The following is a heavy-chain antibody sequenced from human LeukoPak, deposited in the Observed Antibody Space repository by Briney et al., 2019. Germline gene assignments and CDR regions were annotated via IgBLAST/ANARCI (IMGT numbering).Heavy chain of an antibody. Sequence: PGGSLRLSCAASGFTFSSYAMHWVRQAPGKGLEWVAGIRNKGSSKNYEDSVEGRFTLSRYNSKNTLYLQMNSLRAEDTAVYYCAKDSTPTDYYGSAADYWGQGTLVTVSS. CDR1: GFTFSSYA. CDR2: IRNKGSSK. D-gene: IGHD3-10*01. J-gene: IGHJ4*02. CDR3: AKDSTPTDYYGSAADY. V-gene: IGHV3-33*03.